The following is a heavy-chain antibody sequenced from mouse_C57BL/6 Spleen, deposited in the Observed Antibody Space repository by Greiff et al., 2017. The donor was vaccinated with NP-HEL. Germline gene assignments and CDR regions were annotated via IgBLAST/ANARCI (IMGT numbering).Heavy chain of an antibody. CDR3: ARVYGSSYGYFDV. D-gene: IGHD1-1*01. CDR1: GFTFSSYA. Sequence: EVKLMESGGGLVKPGGSLKLSCAASGFTFSSYAMSWVRQTPEKRLEWVATISDGGSYTYYPDNVKGRFTISRDNAKNNLYLQMSHLKSEDTAMYYCARVYGSSYGYFDVWGTGTTVTVSS. V-gene: IGHV5-4*03. CDR2: ISDGGSYT. J-gene: IGHJ1*03.